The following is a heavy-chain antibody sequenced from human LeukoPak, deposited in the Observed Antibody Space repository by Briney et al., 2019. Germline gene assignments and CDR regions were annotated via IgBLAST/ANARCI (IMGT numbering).Heavy chain of an antibody. J-gene: IGHJ4*02. CDR2: IYPGDSDT. V-gene: IGHV5-51*01. CDR3: ARLECSGGSCYSVDY. D-gene: IGHD2-15*01. CDR1: GSRFTSYW. Sequence: GESLKISCKGSGSRFTSYWIGWVRQMPGKGLEWMGIIYPGDSDTSYSPSFQGQVTISADKSISTAYLQLSSLKASDTAMYYCARLECSGGSCYSVDYWGQGTLVTVSS.